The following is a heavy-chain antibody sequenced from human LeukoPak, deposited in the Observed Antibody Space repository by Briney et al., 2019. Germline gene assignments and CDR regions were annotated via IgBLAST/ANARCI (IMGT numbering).Heavy chain of an antibody. Sequence: PGGSLRLSCAASGFTFSSYAMHWVRQAPGKGLEWVAVISYDGSNKYYADSVKGRFTISRDNSKNTLYLQMNSLRAEDTAVYYCAKHYYDSGRWTFDIWGQGTTVTVSS. CDR1: GFTFSSYA. D-gene: IGHD3-10*01. V-gene: IGHV3-30*04. CDR3: AKHYYDSGRWTFDI. J-gene: IGHJ3*02. CDR2: ISYDGSNK.